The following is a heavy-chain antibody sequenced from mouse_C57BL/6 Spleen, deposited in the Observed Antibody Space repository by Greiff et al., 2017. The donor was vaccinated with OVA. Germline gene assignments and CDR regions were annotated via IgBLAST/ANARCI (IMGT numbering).Heavy chain of an antibody. CDR2: IYPSDSET. J-gene: IGHJ2*01. V-gene: IGHV1-61*01. Sequence: VQLQQSGAELVRPGSSVKLSCKASGYTFTSYWMDWVKQRPGQGLEWIGNIYPSDSETHYKQKLKDKATLTVDKSSSTAYMQLSSLTAETSVVYYRANGSNGFDYWGQGTTLTVSS. CDR1: GYTFTSYW. CDR3: ANGSNGFDY.